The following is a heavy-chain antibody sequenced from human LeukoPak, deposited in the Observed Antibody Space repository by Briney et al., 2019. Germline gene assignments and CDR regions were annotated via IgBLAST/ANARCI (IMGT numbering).Heavy chain of an antibody. Sequence: GGSLRLSCAASGFTFSSYSMTWVRQAPGKGLEWVSSISSSSSYIYYADSVKGRFTISRDNAKNSLYLQMNSLRAEDTAVYYCARGNGNSEEYYYYYGMDVWGQGTTVTVSS. J-gene: IGHJ6*02. CDR2: ISSSSSYI. D-gene: IGHD1-14*01. CDR3: ARGNGNSEEYYYYYGMDV. V-gene: IGHV3-21*04. CDR1: GFTFSSYS.